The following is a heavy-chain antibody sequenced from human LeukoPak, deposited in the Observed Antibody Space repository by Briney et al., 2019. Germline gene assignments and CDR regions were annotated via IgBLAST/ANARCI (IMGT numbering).Heavy chain of an antibody. J-gene: IGHJ6*03. CDR2: IYHSGGT. V-gene: IGHV4-38-2*01. Sequence: SETLSLTCAVSGYSISSGYYWGWIRQPPGKGLEWIGSIYHSGGTYYNPSLKSRVTISVDTSKNQFSLKLSSVTDADTAVYYCARQSAGKDYYYYMDVWGKGTTVTVPS. D-gene: IGHD1-26*01. CDR1: GYSISSGYY. CDR3: ARQSAGKDYYYYMDV.